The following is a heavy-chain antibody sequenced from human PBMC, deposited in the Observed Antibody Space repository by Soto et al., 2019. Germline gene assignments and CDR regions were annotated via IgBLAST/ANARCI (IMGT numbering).Heavy chain of an antibody. CDR3: AHSRNLITEDAQVGDFDY. CDR1: GFSLNTDGEG. J-gene: IGHJ4*02. V-gene: IGHV2-5*02. D-gene: IGHD3-10*01. CDR2: IYWDDDE. Sequence: QITLKESGPPQVKPTQTLTLTCSFSGFSLNTDGEGVGWVRQPPGEPLEWLALIYWDDDERYSPSLKTRLTITKDPSKNQVVLIMTNMDPVDTATYYCAHSRNLITEDAQVGDFDYWGQGTLVTVSS.